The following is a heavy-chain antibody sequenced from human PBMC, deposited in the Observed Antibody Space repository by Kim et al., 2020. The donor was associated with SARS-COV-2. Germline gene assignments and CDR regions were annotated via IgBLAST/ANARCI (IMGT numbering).Heavy chain of an antibody. V-gene: IGHV1-18*01. CDR2: ISPYNGNT. CDR1: GYTFTSYH. D-gene: IGHD3-22*01. J-gene: IGHJ4*02. CDR3: AKGGPWHDTSGPTHYYFGS. Sequence: ASVKVSCKASGYTFTSYHITWVRQAPGQGLEWMGCISPYNGNTNYAQRLQGRVTMTTDTSTTTAYVELTSLRSDDTAVYYCAKGGPWHDTSGPTHYYFGSGGQGTLVTVPS.